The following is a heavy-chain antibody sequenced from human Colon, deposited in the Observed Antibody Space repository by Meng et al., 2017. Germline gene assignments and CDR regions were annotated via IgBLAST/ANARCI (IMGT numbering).Heavy chain of an antibody. V-gene: IGHV4-4*02. CDR2: IFHSGST. CDR3: AAIFGLGPGY. J-gene: IGHJ4*02. D-gene: IGHD3-3*01. Sequence: QGAGPCRVKPSGTLSLTCDVSGGSINSSDWWSWVRQPPGKGLEWIAEIFHSGSTNYKSSLKSRATISVDRSKNQFSLKLNSVTAADTAVYYCAAIFGLGPGYWGQGTLVTVSS. CDR1: GGSINSSDW.